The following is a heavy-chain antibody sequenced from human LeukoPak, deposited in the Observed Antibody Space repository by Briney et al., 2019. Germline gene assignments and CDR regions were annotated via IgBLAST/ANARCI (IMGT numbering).Heavy chain of an antibody. Sequence: GRSLRLSCAASGFTFDDYAMHWVRHAPGKGLEWVSGISWNSGSIGYADSVKGRFTISRDNAKNSLYLQMNSLRAKDTALYYCARQQLGHYFDYWGQGTLVTVSS. J-gene: IGHJ4*02. V-gene: IGHV3-9*01. CDR3: ARQQLGHYFDY. CDR1: GFTFDDYA. D-gene: IGHD6-13*01. CDR2: ISWNSGSI.